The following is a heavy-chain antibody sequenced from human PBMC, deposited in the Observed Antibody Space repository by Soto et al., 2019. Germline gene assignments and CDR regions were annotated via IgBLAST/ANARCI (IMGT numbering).Heavy chain of an antibody. D-gene: IGHD6-19*01. CDR3: AGSYSSGWEFDY. Sequence: GSLRLSCGASGFTFSNYYMSWIRQAPGKGLEWVSYISRTGRTIYYADSVKGRFTVSRDNAQNSLSLKLNSLRVEDTAVYYCAGSYSSGWEFDYWGQGTQVTVSS. J-gene: IGHJ4*02. CDR2: ISRTGRTI. V-gene: IGHV3-11*01. CDR1: GFTFSNYY.